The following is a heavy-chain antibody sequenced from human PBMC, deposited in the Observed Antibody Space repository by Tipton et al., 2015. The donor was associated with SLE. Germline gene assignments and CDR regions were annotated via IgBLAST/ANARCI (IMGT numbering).Heavy chain of an antibody. CDR2: IYYSGST. CDR3: ATYSSRYSYDAFDI. D-gene: IGHD6-13*01. V-gene: IGHV4-59*08. J-gene: IGHJ3*02. CDR1: GGSISSYY. Sequence: TLSLTCTVSGGSISSYYWSWTRQPPGKGLEWIGYIYYSGSTNYNPSLKSRVTISVDTSKNQFSLKLSSVTAADTAVYYCATYSSRYSYDAFDIWGQGTMVTVSS.